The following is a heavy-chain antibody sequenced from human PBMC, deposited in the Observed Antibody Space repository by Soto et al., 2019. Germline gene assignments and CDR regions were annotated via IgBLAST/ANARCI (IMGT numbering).Heavy chain of an antibody. CDR2: IYYSGST. CDR3: ARDRRIAAAGTGWFDP. D-gene: IGHD6-13*01. CDR1: GGSVISGSYY. J-gene: IGHJ5*02. V-gene: IGHV4-61*01. Sequence: PSETLSLTCTVSGGSVISGSYYWSLIRQPPGKGLEWIGYIYYSGSTNYNPSLKSRVTISVDTSKNQFSLKLSSVTAADTAVYYCARDRRIAAAGTGWFDPWGQGTLVTVSS.